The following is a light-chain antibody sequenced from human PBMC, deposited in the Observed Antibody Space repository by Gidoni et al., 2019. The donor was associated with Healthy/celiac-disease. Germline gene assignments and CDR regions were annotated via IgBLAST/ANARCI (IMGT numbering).Light chain of an antibody. CDR1: QDISNY. V-gene: IGKV1-33*01. CDR2: DAS. J-gene: IGKJ4*01. CDR3: QQYDNLPLT. Sequence: DIQMPHSPSALSASLGNRVTITCQASQDISNYLNWYQQKPGKAPKLLIYDASNLETGVPSRFSGSGSGTDFTLTISSLQPEDIATYYCQQYDNLPLTFGGGTKVEIK.